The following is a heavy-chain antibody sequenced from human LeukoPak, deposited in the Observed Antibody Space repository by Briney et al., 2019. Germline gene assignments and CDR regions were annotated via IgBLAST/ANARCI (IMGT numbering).Heavy chain of an antibody. CDR2: FWAHGRSQ. V-gene: IGHV3-33*01. Sequence: QAGGSLRLSCTTSGFILSNHGMHWVRQAPGKGLEWVAVFWAHGRSQYYADSVKGRFSISRDISRSTVHLQMNSLRAEDTAIYYCARDDDNSSHYSLFEYWGQGTRVTVFS. CDR1: GFILSNHG. D-gene: IGHD3-22*01. CDR3: ARDDDNSSHYSLFEY. J-gene: IGHJ4*02.